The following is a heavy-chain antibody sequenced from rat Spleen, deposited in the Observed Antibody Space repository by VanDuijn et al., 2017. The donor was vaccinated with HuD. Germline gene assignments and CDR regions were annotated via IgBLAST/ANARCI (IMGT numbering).Heavy chain of an antibody. D-gene: IGHD4-1*01. J-gene: IGHJ3*01. CDR1: GFSLTSDG. CDR3: ARDWLTGPGLDY. V-gene: IGHV2S12*01. CDR2: VSSGGNT. Sequence: QVQLKESGPGLVQPSQTLSLTCTVSGFSLTSDGVSWVRQPPGKGLEWIAAVSSGGNTSYNSALKSRLSISRDTSKSQVYLKMNSLQTEDTATYYCARDWLTGPGLDYWGQGTLVTVSS.